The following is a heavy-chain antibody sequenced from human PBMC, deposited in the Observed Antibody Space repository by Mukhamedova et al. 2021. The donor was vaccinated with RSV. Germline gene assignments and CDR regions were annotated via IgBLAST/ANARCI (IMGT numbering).Heavy chain of an antibody. CDR2: HGGST. D-gene: IGHD1-26*01. Sequence: HGGSTNYNPSLKRRVTISVDTSKNQFSLKLSSVTAADTAVSYCARGFREGATGKSYFDYWGQGTLVT. CDR3: ARGFREGATGKSYFDY. J-gene: IGHJ4*02. V-gene: IGHV4-34*01.